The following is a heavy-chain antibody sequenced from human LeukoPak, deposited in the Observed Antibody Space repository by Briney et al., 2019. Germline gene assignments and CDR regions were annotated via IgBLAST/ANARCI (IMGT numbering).Heavy chain of an antibody. V-gene: IGHV3-21*01. CDR3: ARDRDGYSSGRAGLN. D-gene: IGHD6-19*01. Sequence: NPGGSLRLSCAASGFTFSSYSMNWVRQAPGKGLEWVSSISSSSSYIYYAGSVKGRFTISRDNAKKSLYLQMNSLRAEDTAVYYCARDRDGYSSGRAGLNWGQGTLVTVSS. J-gene: IGHJ4*02. CDR2: ISSSSSYI. CDR1: GFTFSSYS.